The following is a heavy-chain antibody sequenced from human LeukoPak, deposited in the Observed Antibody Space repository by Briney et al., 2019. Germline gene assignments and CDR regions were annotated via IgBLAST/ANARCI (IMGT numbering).Heavy chain of an antibody. J-gene: IGHJ4*01. CDR1: GGSISSGDHY. CDR2: IYRSGCT. V-gene: IGHV4-61*08. D-gene: IGHD3-22*01. CDR3: ARGGDNSGYYYSTDN. Sequence: SETLSLTCTVYGGSISSGDHYWSCIRQPPGKGLEWSGHIYRSGCTNYHPSINSRVTITVDNSKNQFSLTLSSVAAADTAVYYCARGGDNSGYYYSTDNWG.